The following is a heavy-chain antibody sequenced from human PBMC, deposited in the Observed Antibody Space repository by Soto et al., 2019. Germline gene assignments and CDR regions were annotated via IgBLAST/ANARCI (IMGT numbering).Heavy chain of an antibody. CDR1: GFTVSSNY. CDR2: ISASGDST. V-gene: IGHV3-53*01. J-gene: IGHJ3*02. CDR3: ARPRGYGVFDAYDI. D-gene: IGHD4-17*01. Sequence: EVQLVESGGGLIQPGGSLRLSCAASGFTVSSNYMSWVRQAPGKGLEWVSVISASGDSTYYADSVKGRFTIYRDNSMNALYLQMNSLRIEDTAVYYCARPRGYGVFDAYDIWGQGTMVTVSS.